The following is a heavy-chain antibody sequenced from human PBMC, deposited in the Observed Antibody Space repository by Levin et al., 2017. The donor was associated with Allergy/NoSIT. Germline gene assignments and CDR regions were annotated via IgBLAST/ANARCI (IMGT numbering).Heavy chain of an antibody. Sequence: SETLSLTCTVSGGSISSSSYYRGWIRQPPGKGLEWLGSIYYTGSTNYNPSLKSRVTISLDTSKNQFSLKLSSVTAADTAVYYCARGEYDSGSVYHIDYWGQGTLVTVSS. CDR1: GGSISSSSYY. CDR3: ARGEYDSGSVYHIDY. CDR2: IYYTGST. J-gene: IGHJ4*02. V-gene: IGHV4-39*01. D-gene: IGHD3-10*01.